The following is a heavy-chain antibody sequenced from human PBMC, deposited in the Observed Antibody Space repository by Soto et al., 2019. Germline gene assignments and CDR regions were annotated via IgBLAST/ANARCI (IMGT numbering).Heavy chain of an antibody. J-gene: IGHJ4*02. CDR2: INPSGGTT. V-gene: IGHV1-46*03. CDR3: ARGEPHSSGWNFDY. Sequence: QVQLVQSGAEVKKPGASVKVSCTASGYPLTGNYIHWVRQGPGEGLEWMGKINPSGGTTRYGQKFXGXVXVTRDTSTSTVYMEMSSLRSDDTAVYYCARGEPHSSGWNFDYWGQGTLVIVSP. CDR1: GYPLTGNY. D-gene: IGHD6-19*01.